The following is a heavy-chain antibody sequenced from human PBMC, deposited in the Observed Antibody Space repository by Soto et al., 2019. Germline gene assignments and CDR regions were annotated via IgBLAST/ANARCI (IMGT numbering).Heavy chain of an antibody. V-gene: IGHV1-69*02. CDR2: IIPILCIA. CDR1: GGTFSSYT. Sequence: SVKVSCKASGGTFSSYTISWVRQAPGQRLECMARIIPILCIANYAHKFQGRATITADKSTSTAYMELSSLRSVDSAVYYCARGLHADAFDIWGQGTMVTVSS. J-gene: IGHJ3*02. CDR3: ARGLHADAFDI.